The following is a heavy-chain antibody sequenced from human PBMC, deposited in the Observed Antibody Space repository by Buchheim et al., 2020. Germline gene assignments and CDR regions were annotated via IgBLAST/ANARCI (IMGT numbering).Heavy chain of an antibody. CDR1: GGSISSSSYY. CDR3: ARLRSNLFDY. J-gene: IGHJ4*02. D-gene: IGHD6-13*01. CDR2: IHYSGST. Sequence: QLQLQESGPGLVKPSETLSLTCTVSGGSISSSSYYWGWIRQAPGKGLEWIGRIHYSGSTYYNPSLKSRVTISVDTSTNQFSLKLSSVTAADTAVYYCARLRSNLFDYWGQGTL. V-gene: IGHV4-39*01.